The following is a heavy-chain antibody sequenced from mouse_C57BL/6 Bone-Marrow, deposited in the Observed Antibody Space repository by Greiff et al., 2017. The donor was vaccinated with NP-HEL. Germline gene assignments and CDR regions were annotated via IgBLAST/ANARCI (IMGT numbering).Heavy chain of an antibody. D-gene: IGHD3-2*02. V-gene: IGHV5-12*01. CDR3: ARQGQLRLLAWFAY. CDR1: GFTFSDYY. J-gene: IGHJ3*01. CDR2: ISNGGGST. Sequence: DVKLVESGGGLVQPGGSLKLSCAASGFTFSDYYMYWVRQTPEKRLEWVAYISNGGGSTYYPDTVKGRFTISRDNAKNTLYLQMSRLKSEDTAMYYCARQGQLRLLAWFAYWGQGTLVTVSA.